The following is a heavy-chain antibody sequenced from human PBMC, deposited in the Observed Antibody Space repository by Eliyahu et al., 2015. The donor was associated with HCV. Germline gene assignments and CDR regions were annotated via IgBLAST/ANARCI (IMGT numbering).Heavy chain of an antibody. CDR2: VIPIFGTA. D-gene: IGHD3-3*01. V-gene: IGHV1-69*01. CDR3: ARDGTNYDFWSGYYRYWYFDL. CDR1: GGTFSSYA. Sequence: QVQLVQSGAEVKKPGSSVKVSCKASGGTFSSYAISWVRQAPGQGLEWMGGVIPIFGTANYAQKFQGRVTITADESTSTAYMELSSLRSEDTAVYYCARDGTNYDFWSGYYRYWYFDLWGRGTLVTVSS. J-gene: IGHJ2*01.